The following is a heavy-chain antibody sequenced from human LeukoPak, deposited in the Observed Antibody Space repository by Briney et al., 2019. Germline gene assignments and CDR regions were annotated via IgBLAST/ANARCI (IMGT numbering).Heavy chain of an antibody. CDR2: IYPGDSDT. J-gene: IGHJ4*02. V-gene: IGHV5-51*01. D-gene: IGHD5-18*01. CDR1: GYSLTSYW. Sequence: GESLKISCKGSGYSLTSYWIGWVRQMPGKGLEWMGIIYPGDSDTRYSPSFQGQVTISADKSISTAYLQWSSLKASDTAMYYCARSGYSYGFSFDYWGQGTLVTVSS. CDR3: ARSGYSYGFSFDY.